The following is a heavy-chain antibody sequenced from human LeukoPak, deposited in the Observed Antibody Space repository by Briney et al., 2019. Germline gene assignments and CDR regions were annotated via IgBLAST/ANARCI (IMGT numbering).Heavy chain of an antibody. CDR2: INSDGSNT. CDR3: XKXXYXXSXGGRFQH. J-gene: IGHJ1*01. CDR1: GFTFSSYW. Sequence: CXXSGFTFSSYWMHWVRQAPGKGLVWVSRINSDGSNTTYADSVKGRFTISRDNSKNTLYMQRNSLRAEDRAVYYSXKXXYXXSXGGRFQHWGQGTLVTVSS. V-gene: IGHV3-74*01. D-gene: IGHD2-15*01.